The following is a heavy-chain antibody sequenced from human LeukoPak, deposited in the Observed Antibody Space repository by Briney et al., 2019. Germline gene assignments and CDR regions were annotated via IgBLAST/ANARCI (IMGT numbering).Heavy chain of an antibody. D-gene: IGHD3-10*01. V-gene: IGHV4-31*11. CDR1: GGSISSGGYY. J-gene: IGHJ4*02. CDR3: ARRFGELLPHYFDY. Sequence: SQTLSLTCAVSGGSISSGGYYWSWIRQHPGKGLEWIGYIYYSGSTYYNPSLKSRVTISVDTSKNQFSLKLSSVTAADTAVYYCARRFGELLPHYFDYWGQGTLVTVSS. CDR2: IYYSGST.